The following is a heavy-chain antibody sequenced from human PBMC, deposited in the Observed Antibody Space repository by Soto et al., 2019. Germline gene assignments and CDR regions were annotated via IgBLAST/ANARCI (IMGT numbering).Heavy chain of an antibody. CDR3: AKGRDIVVVPAAKEVDWFDP. CDR1: GFTFSSYA. Sequence: GGSLRLSCAASGFTFSSYAMSWVRQAPGKGLEWVSAISGSGGSTYYADSVKGRFTISRDNSKNTLYLQMNSLRAEDTAVYYCAKGRDIVVVPAAKEVDWFDPWGQGTLVTVSS. V-gene: IGHV3-23*01. D-gene: IGHD2-2*01. J-gene: IGHJ5*02. CDR2: ISGSGGST.